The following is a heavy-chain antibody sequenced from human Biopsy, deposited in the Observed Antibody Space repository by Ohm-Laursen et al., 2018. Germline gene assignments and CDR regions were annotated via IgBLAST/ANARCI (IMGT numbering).Heavy chain of an antibody. V-gene: IGHV4-59*08. Sequence: SQTLSLTRTVSGGSISSYYWSWIRQPPGKGLEWIGYIYYTGSTNYNPSLKSRVTISVDTSMNPLSLRLTSVTAADTAVYYCARHAPSYSGSYWRYFDLWGRGTLVTVSS. D-gene: IGHD1-26*01. CDR2: IYYTGST. J-gene: IGHJ2*01. CDR1: GGSISSYY. CDR3: ARHAPSYSGSYWRYFDL.